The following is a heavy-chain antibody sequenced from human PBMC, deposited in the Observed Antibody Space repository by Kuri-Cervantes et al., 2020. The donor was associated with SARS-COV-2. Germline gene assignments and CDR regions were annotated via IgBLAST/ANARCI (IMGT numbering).Heavy chain of an antibody. V-gene: IGHV4-4*09. CDR2: IYHSGST. J-gene: IGHJ4*02. CDR3: ARVLPEITIFGVVRTRAYYFDY. CDR1: GGSISSHY. D-gene: IGHD3-3*01. Sequence: SETLSLTCTVSGGSISSHYWSWIRQPPGKGLEWIGYIYHSGSTYYNPSLKSRVTISVDRSKNQFSLKLSSVTAADTAVYYCARVLPEITIFGVVRTRAYYFDYWGQGTLVTVSS.